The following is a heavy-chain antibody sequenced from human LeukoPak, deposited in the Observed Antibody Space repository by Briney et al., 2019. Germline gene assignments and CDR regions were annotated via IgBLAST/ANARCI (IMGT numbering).Heavy chain of an antibody. Sequence: PGGSLRLSCVASGFTFSNAWMSWVRQAPGKGLEWVGRIKSKTDGGTTDYAAPVKGRFTISRDDSKNTMYPQMKSLKIEDTAVYYCTERLLGGDWGQGTLVTVSS. CDR2: IKSKTDGGTT. CDR3: TERLLGGD. CDR1: GFTFSNAW. J-gene: IGHJ4*02. V-gene: IGHV3-15*01. D-gene: IGHD1-26*01.